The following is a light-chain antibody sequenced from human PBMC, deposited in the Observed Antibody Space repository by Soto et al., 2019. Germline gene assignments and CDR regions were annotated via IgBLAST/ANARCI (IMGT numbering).Light chain of an antibody. V-gene: IGLV2-23*01. Sequence: QSALTQPASVSGSPGQSITISCTGTSSDVGSYNLVSWYQQHPGKAPKLMIYEGSKRPSGVSNRFSGSKSGNTASLTISGLQAEDEADYYCCSYAGSSKHVFGTGTKLTVL. CDR3: CSYAGSSKHV. CDR2: EGS. J-gene: IGLJ1*01. CDR1: SSDVGSYNL.